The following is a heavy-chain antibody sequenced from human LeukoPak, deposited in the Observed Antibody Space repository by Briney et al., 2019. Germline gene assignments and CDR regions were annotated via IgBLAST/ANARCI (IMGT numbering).Heavy chain of an antibody. CDR2: IIPILGIA. CDR3: ARETVAVAGGDFDY. J-gene: IGHJ4*02. V-gene: IGHV1-69*04. Sequence: ASVKVSCKASGGTFSSYAISWVRQAPGQGLEWMGRIIPILGIANYAQKFQGRVTITADKSTSTAYMELSSLRSEDTAVYYCARETVAVAGGDFDYWGQGTLVTVSS. D-gene: IGHD6-19*01. CDR1: GGTFSSYA.